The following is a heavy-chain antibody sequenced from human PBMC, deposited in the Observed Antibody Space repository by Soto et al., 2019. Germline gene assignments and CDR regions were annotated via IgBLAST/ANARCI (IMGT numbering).Heavy chain of an antibody. D-gene: IGHD3-22*01. V-gene: IGHV1-2*04. J-gene: IGHJ6*02. CDR1: GYTFTGYY. CDR2: INPNSGGT. CDR3: ARVGLSSGYAGRYYYYGMDV. Sequence: ASVKVSCEASGYTFTGYYMHWVRQAPGQGLEWMGWINPNSGGTNYAQKFQGWVTMTRDTSVSTAYMELSRLRSDDTAVYYCARVGLSSGYAGRYYYYGMDVWGQGTTVTVSS.